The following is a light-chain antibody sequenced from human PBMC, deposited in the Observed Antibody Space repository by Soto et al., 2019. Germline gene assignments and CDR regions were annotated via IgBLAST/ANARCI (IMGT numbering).Light chain of an antibody. CDR3: QVWDTGRYHVL. CDR2: YDS. J-gene: IGLJ2*01. V-gene: IGLV3-21*04. Sequence: SYELTQPPSVSVAPGKTATITCGGNDIGAKSVHWYQQRPGQAPVLVIYYDSDRPSGIPERFSGSNAGNTATLSISGVEDGDEADYYCQVWDTGRYHVLFGGGTKLTVL. CDR1: DIGAKS.